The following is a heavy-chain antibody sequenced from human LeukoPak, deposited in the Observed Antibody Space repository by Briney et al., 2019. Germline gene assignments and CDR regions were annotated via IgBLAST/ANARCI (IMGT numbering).Heavy chain of an antibody. CDR1: GGTFSSYA. J-gene: IGHJ4*02. CDR3: ARDAPYCSGGSCYVDD. Sequence: SVKVSCKASGGTFSSYAISWVRQAPGQGLEWMGGIIPIFGTANYAQKFQGRVTITADESTSTAYMGLSSLRSEDTAVYYCARDAPYCSGGSCYVDDWGQGTLVTVSS. D-gene: IGHD2-15*01. V-gene: IGHV1-69*13. CDR2: IIPIFGTA.